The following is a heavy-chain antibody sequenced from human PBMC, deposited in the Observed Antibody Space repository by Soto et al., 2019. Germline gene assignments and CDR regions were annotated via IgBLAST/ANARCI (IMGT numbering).Heavy chain of an antibody. Sequence: QLQLQESGPGLVKPSETLSLTCTVSGGSISSSSYYWGWIRQPPGKGLEWIGSIYYSGSTYYNPSLKSRVTISVDTSKNQFSLKLSSVTAADTAVYYCASQSAPMLGIQSQPDYWGQGTLVTVSS. D-gene: IGHD3-10*02. CDR2: IYYSGST. J-gene: IGHJ4*02. V-gene: IGHV4-39*01. CDR3: ASQSAPMLGIQSQPDY. CDR1: GGSISSSSYY.